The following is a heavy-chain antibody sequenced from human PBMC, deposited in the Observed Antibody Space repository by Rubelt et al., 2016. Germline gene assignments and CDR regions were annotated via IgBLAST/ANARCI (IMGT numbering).Heavy chain of an antibody. V-gene: IGHV4-34*01. CDR3: ARPSSGSGSPFDS. D-gene: IGHD3-10*01. CDR1: GGSFSGYY. Sequence: QVQLQQWGAGLLKPSETLSLTCAVYGGSFSGYYWSWVRQPPGKGLEWIGEINHSGSTNYNPSLKSRVTISVDTSKNQFSLKLSAVTAADTAVYYCARPSSGSGSPFDSWGQGTLVTVSS. CDR2: INHSGST. J-gene: IGHJ4*02.